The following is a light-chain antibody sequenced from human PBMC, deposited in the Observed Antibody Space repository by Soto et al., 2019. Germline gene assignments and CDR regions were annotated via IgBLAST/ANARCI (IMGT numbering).Light chain of an antibody. V-gene: IGKV3-15*01. J-gene: IGKJ2*01. CDR2: GAS. Sequence: EIVMTQSPATLSVSPGERATLSCRASQSVGSNLAWYQHRPGQAPRLLILGASTRDNGVPARFSGSGSGTEFTLTISGLQSEESAVXXCQQYKDWYTFGQGTKLQIK. CDR1: QSVGSN. CDR3: QQYKDWYT.